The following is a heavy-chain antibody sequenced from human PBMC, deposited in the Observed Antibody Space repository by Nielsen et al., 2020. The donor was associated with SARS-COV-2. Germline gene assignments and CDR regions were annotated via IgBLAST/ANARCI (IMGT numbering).Heavy chain of an antibody. Sequence: SETLSLTCAVSGGSVSSNDWWPWVRQSPGKGLEWIGEVSHSGSLNYNPSLKSRVTLSMDKSKRQFSLRLTSVSAADTAVYFCARGDLVVVPSPILGLGPFFYYFYLDVWGKGTTVIVSS. V-gene: IGHV4-4*02. D-gene: IGHD2-2*01. CDR1: GGSVSSNDW. CDR3: ARGDLVVVPSPILGLGPFFYYFYLDV. J-gene: IGHJ6*03. CDR2: VSHSGSL.